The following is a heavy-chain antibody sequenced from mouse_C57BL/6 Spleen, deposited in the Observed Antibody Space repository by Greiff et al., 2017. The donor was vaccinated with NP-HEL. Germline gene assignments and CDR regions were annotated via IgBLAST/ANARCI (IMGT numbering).Heavy chain of an antibody. D-gene: IGHD1-1*01. CDR2: IYPGSGNT. Sequence: QVQLQQSGAELVRPGASVKLSCKASGYTFTDYYINWVKQRPGQGLEWIARIYPGSGNTYYNEKFKGKATLTAEKSSSTAYMQLSSLTSEDSAVYFCARYGSSYGYAMDDWGQGTSVTVSS. CDR3: ARYGSSYGYAMDD. J-gene: IGHJ4*01. V-gene: IGHV1-76*01. CDR1: GYTFTDYY.